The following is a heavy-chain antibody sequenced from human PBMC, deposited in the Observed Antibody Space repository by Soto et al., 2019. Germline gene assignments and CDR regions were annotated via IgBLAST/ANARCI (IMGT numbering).Heavy chain of an antibody. J-gene: IGHJ4*02. CDR1: GFTFSTYW. V-gene: IGHV3-7*01. Sequence: GGSLRLSCAASGFTFSTYWMSWVRQAPGKGLEWVANIKQDGTEKYYVDSVRGRFTISRDNSKNSLYLQMNSLRAEDTAVYHCARLPVVNRRYYFEYWGQGTLVTVSS. CDR3: ARLPVVNRRYYFEY. CDR2: IKQDGTEK.